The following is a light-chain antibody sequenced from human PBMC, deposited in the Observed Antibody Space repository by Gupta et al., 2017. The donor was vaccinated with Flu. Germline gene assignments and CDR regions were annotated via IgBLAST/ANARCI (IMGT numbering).Light chain of an antibody. Sequence: SGDALQKQYAYWYQQKPGQAPVLVIYKDSERPSGIPERFSGSSSGTTVTLTISGVQAEDAADYYCQSADSSGTYVFGTGTKVTVL. V-gene: IGLV3-25*03. CDR3: QSADSSGTYV. CDR2: KDS. CDR1: ALQKQY. J-gene: IGLJ1*01.